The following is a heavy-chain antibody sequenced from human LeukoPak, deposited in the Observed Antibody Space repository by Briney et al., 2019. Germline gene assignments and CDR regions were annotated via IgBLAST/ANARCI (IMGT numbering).Heavy chain of an antibody. CDR2: ITGSDDAT. Sequence: PGGSLRLSCAASGFTFSSAAMTWVRQAPGKGLEWVSTITGSDDATYYADSVKGRFTISRDFSRNTVGLQMNSLRTEDTAIYYCAKGPQLYSGNHPDYWGQGTLVTVSS. V-gene: IGHV3-23*01. CDR1: GFTFSSAA. CDR3: AKGPQLYSGNHPDY. D-gene: IGHD1-26*01. J-gene: IGHJ4*02.